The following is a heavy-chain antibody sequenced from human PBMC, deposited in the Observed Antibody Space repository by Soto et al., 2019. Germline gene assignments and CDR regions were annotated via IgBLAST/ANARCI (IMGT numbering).Heavy chain of an antibody. CDR2: IGGTSGST. CDR1: GFTFRNFV. Sequence: EVQLLESGGGLVQPGGSLRLSCAASGFTFRNFVMGWVRRAPGKGLEWVSAIGGTSGSTYYADSVRGRFTISRDNSKNTQSLQMNSLRAEDTAIYYCAKRRGDGYFDLWGRGTLVTVSS. J-gene: IGHJ2*01. CDR3: AKRRGDGYFDL. V-gene: IGHV3-23*01. D-gene: IGHD7-27*01.